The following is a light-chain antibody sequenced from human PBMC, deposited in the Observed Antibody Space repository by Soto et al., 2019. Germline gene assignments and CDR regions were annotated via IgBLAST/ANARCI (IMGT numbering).Light chain of an antibody. CDR3: ETWDSSLSAVV. J-gene: IGLJ2*01. CDR2: DNN. Sequence: QSVLTQPPSVSAAPGQRVTISCSGSSSNIGNNYVSWYQQLPGTAPKLLIYDNNKRPSGIPDRFSGSKSGASATLGITGLQTGGEADYHCETWDSSLSAVVFGGGTQLTVL. V-gene: IGLV1-51*01. CDR1: SSNIGNNY.